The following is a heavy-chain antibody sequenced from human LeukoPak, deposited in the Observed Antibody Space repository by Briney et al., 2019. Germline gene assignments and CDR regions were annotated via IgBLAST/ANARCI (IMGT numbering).Heavy chain of an antibody. CDR3: ARTYSSTWTGLYFDH. V-gene: IGHV4-39*01. CDR1: GGSISSRSYS. CDR2: IYDSGST. J-gene: IGHJ4*02. D-gene: IGHD2-2*01. Sequence: SETLSLTCTVSGGSISSRSYSWGWIRQPQGKGLEWIGNIYDSGSTSPNPSLRSRVTMPVDTAKNQFSLKLSSVTAADTAVYYCARTYSSTWTGLYFDHWGQGTLVTVSS.